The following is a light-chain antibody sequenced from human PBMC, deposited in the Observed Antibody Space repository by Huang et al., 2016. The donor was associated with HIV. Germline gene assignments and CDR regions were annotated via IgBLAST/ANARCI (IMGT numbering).Light chain of an antibody. CDR3: QQRNTSPIT. Sequence: IQLTQSPSSLSTFVGHRVTITCRASQGIGGCLTWYQQKPGKAPKLLIYAASTLQSGVPSRFSGSGSGTDFTLTISSLQPEDFATYYCQQRNTSPITFGQGTRLEIK. V-gene: IGKV1-9*01. CDR1: QGIGGC. J-gene: IGKJ5*01. CDR2: AAS.